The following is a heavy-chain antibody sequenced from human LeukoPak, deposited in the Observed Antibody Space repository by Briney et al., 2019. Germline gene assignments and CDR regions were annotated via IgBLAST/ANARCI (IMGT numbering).Heavy chain of an antibody. CDR3: ARGILGTIFGVGSFCDY. V-gene: IGHV1-69*06. J-gene: IGHJ4*02. D-gene: IGHD3-3*01. Sequence: GASVKVSCKASGGTFSSYAISWVRQAPGQGLEWMGGIIPIFGTANYAQKFQGRVTITADKSTSTAYMELSSLRSEDTAVYYCARGILGTIFGVGSFCDYWGQGTLVTVSS. CDR1: GGTFSSYA. CDR2: IIPIFGTA.